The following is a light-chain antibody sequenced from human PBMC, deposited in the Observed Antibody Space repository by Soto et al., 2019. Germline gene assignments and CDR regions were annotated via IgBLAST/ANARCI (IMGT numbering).Light chain of an antibody. CDR2: WAS. J-gene: IGKJ2*01. CDR1: QSVLSSSNNKNY. V-gene: IGKV4-1*01. CDR3: QQYYSTPYT. Sequence: DIVMTQSPDSLAVYLGERATINCKSSQSVLSSSNNKNYLAWYRHKPGQPPKLLIYWASTRESGVPDRFSGSGSGTDFTLTISSLQAEDVAVYYCQQYYSTPYTFGQGTKLEIK.